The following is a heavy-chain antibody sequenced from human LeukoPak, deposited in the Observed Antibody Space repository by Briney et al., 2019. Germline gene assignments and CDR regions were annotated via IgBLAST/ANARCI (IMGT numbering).Heavy chain of an antibody. J-gene: IGHJ4*02. CDR3: ARARGIRGYSGPGTYYFDY. V-gene: IGHV1-2*02. Sequence: ASVKVSCKASGYTFTGYYMHWVRQAPGQGLEWMGWINPNSGGTNYAQKFQGRVTMTRDTSISTAYMELSRLRSDDTAVYYCARARGIRGYSGPGTYYFDYWGQGTLVTVSS. D-gene: IGHD5-12*01. CDR1: GYTFTGYY. CDR2: INPNSGGT.